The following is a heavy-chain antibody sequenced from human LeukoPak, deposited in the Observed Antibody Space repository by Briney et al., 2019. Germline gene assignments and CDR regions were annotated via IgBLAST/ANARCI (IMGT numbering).Heavy chain of an antibody. J-gene: IGHJ4*02. CDR3: AREPSSGTATGFDY. CDR2: IYSGGST. D-gene: IGHD6-19*01. V-gene: IGHV3-53*01. CDR1: GFTFSSYS. Sequence: HPGGSLRLSCAASGFTFSSYSMNWVRQAPGKGLEWVSVIYSGGSTYYADSVKGRFTISRDNSKNTLYLQMNSLRAEDTAVYYCAREPSSGTATGFDYWGQGTLVTVSS.